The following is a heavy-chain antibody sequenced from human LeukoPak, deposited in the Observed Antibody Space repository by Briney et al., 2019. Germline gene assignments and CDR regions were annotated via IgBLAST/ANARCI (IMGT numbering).Heavy chain of an antibody. CDR2: IKQDGSEK. J-gene: IGHJ4*02. V-gene: IGHV3-7*01. Sequence: PSETLSLTCTVSGGSISSSSYYWGWIRQPPGKGLEWVANIKQDGSEKYYVDSVKGRFTISRDNAKNSLYLQMNSLRAEDTAVYYCASTTGWSSSGYYLPFDYWGQGTLVTVSS. D-gene: IGHD3-22*01. CDR1: GGSISSSSYY. CDR3: ASTTGWSSSGYYLPFDY.